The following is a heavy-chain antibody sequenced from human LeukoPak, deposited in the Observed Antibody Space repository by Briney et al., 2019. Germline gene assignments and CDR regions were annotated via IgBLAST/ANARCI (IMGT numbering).Heavy chain of an antibody. J-gene: IGHJ4*02. Sequence: GASVKVSCKASGYTFASYDINWVRQATGQGLEWMGWINPNSGNTGYAQKFQGRVTMTKDTSTNTVYMHLSSLSSDDTAVYYCARAYYESSAYRHADYFDYWGQGTLVTVSS. V-gene: IGHV1-8*01. D-gene: IGHD3-22*01. CDR3: ARAYYESSAYRHADYFDY. CDR1: GYTFASYD. CDR2: INPNSGNT.